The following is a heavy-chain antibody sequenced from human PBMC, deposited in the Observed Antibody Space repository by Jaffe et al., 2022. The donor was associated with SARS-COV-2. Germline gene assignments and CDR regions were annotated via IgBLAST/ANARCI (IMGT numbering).Heavy chain of an antibody. Sequence: EVQLVESGGGLVQPGRSLRLSCAASGFTFDDYAMHWVRQAPGKGLEWVSGISWNSGSIGYADSVKGRFTISRDNAKNSLYLQMNSLRAEDTALYYCAKDVWGELGGNGFDPWGQGTLVTVSS. CDR2: ISWNSGSI. D-gene: IGHD1-26*01. CDR3: AKDVWGELGGNGFDP. CDR1: GFTFDDYA. V-gene: IGHV3-9*01. J-gene: IGHJ5*02.